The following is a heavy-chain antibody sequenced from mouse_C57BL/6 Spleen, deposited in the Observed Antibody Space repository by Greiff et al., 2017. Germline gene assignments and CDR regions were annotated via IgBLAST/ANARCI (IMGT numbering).Heavy chain of an antibody. CDR2: ISYDGSN. J-gene: IGHJ3*01. D-gene: IGHD2-4*01. CDR3: ARYDYEAWFAY. CDR1: GYSITSGYY. V-gene: IGHV3-6*01. Sequence: ESGPGLVKPSQSLSLTCSVTGYSITSGYYWNWIRQFPGNKLEWMGYISYDGSNNYNPSLKNRISITRDTSKNQFFLKLNSVTTEDTATYYCARYDYEAWFAYWGQGTLVTVSA.